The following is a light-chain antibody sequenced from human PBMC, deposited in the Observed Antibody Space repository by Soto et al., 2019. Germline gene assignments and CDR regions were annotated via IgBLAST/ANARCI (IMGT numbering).Light chain of an antibody. V-gene: IGKV3-20*01. CDR3: QQYGGSPPLP. J-gene: IGKJ4*01. CDR2: DTS. CDR1: QTPSNSY. Sequence: IVLTQSPDTLSLSPGERATLSCRARQTPSNSYLAWYQQKPDQAPRLLIYDTSNRATGIPDRFSGSGSGTDFTLTISRLEPEDFAMYYCQQYGGSPPLPFGGGTKVEIK.